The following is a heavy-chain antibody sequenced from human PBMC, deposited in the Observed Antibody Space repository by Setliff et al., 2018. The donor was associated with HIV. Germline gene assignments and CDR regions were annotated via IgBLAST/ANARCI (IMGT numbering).Heavy chain of an antibody. CDR2: IYYSGST. J-gene: IGHJ6*02. CDR1: GGSIGSSSYY. V-gene: IGHV4-39*01. CDR3: ASRGYCSGGSCYIYYYYYGMDV. D-gene: IGHD2-15*01. Sequence: PSETLSLTCTVSGGSIGSSSYYWGWIRQPPGKGLEWIGSIYYSGSTYYNPSLKSRVTISVDTSKNQFSLKLSSVTAADTAVYYCASRGYCSGGSCYIYYYYYGMDVWGQGTTVTVSS.